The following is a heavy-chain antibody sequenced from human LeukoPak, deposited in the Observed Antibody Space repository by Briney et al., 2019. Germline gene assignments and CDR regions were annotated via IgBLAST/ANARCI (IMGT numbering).Heavy chain of an antibody. J-gene: IGHJ5*02. CDR1: GGSISGSSYY. Sequence: KTSETLSLTCTVSGGSISGSSYYWGWIRQPPGKGLEWIGSIYYSGSTYYKPSLKSRVTISVDTSKNQFSLKLSSVTAADTAVYYCARAEREYDILTGWRRAWFDPWGQGTLVTVSS. D-gene: IGHD3-9*01. CDR2: IYYSGST. V-gene: IGHV4-39*07. CDR3: ARAEREYDILTGWRRAWFDP.